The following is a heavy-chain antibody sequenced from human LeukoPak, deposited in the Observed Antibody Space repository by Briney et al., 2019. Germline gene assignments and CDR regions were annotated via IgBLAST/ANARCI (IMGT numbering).Heavy chain of an antibody. J-gene: IGHJ4*02. D-gene: IGHD3-3*01. CDR1: GGSISSSSYY. CDR2: IYYSGST. CDR3: ARHRVDFWSGYYLPLDY. Sequence: PSETLSLTCTVSGGSISSSSYYWGRIRQPPGKGLEWIGSIYYSGSTYYNPSLKSRVTISVDTSKNQFSLKLSSVTAADTAVYYCARHRVDFWSGYYLPLDYWGQGTLVTVSS. V-gene: IGHV4-39*01.